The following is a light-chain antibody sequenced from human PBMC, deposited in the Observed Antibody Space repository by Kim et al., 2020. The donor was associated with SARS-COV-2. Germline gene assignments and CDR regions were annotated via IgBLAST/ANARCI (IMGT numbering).Light chain of an antibody. CDR3: QTWGSGIAV. CDR2: LYSDGRH. J-gene: IGLJ2*01. CDR1: TGHNNYT. Sequence: SVKLTCTLSTGHNNYTIAWLQQQPGKGPRYLMRLYSDGRHTKGDGIPDRFSGSTSGSEYSLTISSLQSEDEADYYCQTWGSGIAVFGGGTQLTVL. V-gene: IGLV4-69*01.